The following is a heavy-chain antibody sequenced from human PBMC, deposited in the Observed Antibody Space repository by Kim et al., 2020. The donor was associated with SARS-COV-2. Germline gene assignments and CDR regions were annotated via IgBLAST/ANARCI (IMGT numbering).Heavy chain of an antibody. J-gene: IGHJ3*02. Sequence: SETLSLTCTVSGGSISSGGYYWSWIRQHPGKGLEWIGYIYYSGSTYYNPSLKSRVTISVDTSKNQFSLKLSSVTAADTAVYYCARAQRKYYDILTGYSRGRAFDIWGQGTMVTVSS. CDR3: ARAQRKYYDILTGYSRGRAFDI. CDR1: GGSISSGGYY. V-gene: IGHV4-31*03. D-gene: IGHD3-9*01. CDR2: IYYSGST.